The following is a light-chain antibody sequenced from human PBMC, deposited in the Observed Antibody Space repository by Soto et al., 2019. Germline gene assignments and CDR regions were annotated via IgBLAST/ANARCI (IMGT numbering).Light chain of an antibody. Sequence: DIQMTQSPSTLSAFVGDRVTITCRASQSISVWLAWYQQKPGKAPKLLMYKASSLESGVPSRFSGSGSGTEFTLTISSLQSDDFATSYCQQYDSYPWTFGQGTKVEIK. J-gene: IGKJ1*01. V-gene: IGKV1-5*03. CDR2: KAS. CDR3: QQYDSYPWT. CDR1: QSISVW.